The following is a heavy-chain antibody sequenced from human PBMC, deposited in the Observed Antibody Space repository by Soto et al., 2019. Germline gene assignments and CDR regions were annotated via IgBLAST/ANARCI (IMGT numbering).Heavy chain of an antibody. J-gene: IGHJ4*02. D-gene: IGHD2-2*01. V-gene: IGHV4-31*03. CDR2: IYYSGST. CDR1: GGSISSGGYY. Sequence: SETLSLTCTVSGGSISSGGYYWSWIRQHPGKGLEWIGYIYYSGSTYYNTSLKSRVTISVDTSKNQFSLKLSSVTAADTSVYYCARLYCSSTSCYFDYWGQGTLVTVSS. CDR3: ARLYCSSTSCYFDY.